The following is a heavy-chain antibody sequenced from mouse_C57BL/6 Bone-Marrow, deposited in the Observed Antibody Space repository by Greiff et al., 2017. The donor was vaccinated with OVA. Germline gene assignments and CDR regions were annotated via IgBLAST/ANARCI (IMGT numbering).Heavy chain of an antibody. CDR1: GFTFSSYA. Sequence: EVHLVESGGGLVKPGGSLKLSCAASGFTFSSYAMSWVRQTPEKRLEWVATISDGGSYTYYPDNVKGRFTISRDNAKNNLYLQMSHLKSEDTAMYYCARSLPQGFAYWGQGTLVTVSA. J-gene: IGHJ3*01. CDR2: ISDGGSYT. V-gene: IGHV5-4*01. CDR3: ARSLPQGFAY.